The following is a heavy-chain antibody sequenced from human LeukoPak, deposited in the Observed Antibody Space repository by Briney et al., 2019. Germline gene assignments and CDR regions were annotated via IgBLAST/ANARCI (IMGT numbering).Heavy chain of an antibody. CDR2: ISTYNGNT. Sequence: GASVKVSCKPSGYSFSNYGISWVRQAPGRGLEWMGWISTYNGNTNYAQKFQGRVTMTTDESTSTAFMELSSLRSEDTAIYYCATDDGSATMGFDSWGQGTLLTVSS. CDR1: GYSFSNYG. V-gene: IGHV1-18*01. CDR3: ATDDGSATMGFDS. J-gene: IGHJ5*01. D-gene: IGHD1-26*01.